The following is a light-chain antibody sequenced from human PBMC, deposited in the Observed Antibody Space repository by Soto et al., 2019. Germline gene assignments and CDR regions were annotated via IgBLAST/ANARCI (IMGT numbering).Light chain of an antibody. J-gene: IGLJ1*01. CDR2: EVS. CDR1: GSDIGGYNF. V-gene: IGLV2-14*01. Sequence: QSALTQPASLSGSPGQSITISCTGRGSDIGGYNFVSWYQHYPGKAPKLMIFEVSNRPSGVSNRFSGSKSGNTASLTISGLQAEDEADYYCSSYISGTTPYVFGTGTKLTVL. CDR3: SSYISGTTPYV.